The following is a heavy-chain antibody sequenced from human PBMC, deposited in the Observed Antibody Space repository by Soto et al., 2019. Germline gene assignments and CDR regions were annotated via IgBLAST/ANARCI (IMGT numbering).Heavy chain of an antibody. CDR3: ARPRDGYNDSFDY. CDR2: IYYSGST. Sequence: PSETLSLTCTVSGGSISSSSYYWGWIRQPPGKGLEWIGSIYYSGSTYYNPSLKSRVTISVDTSKNQFSLKLSSVTAADTAVYYCARPRDGYNDSFDYWGQGTLVTVSS. V-gene: IGHV4-39*01. CDR1: GGSISSSSYY. J-gene: IGHJ4*02. D-gene: IGHD5-12*01.